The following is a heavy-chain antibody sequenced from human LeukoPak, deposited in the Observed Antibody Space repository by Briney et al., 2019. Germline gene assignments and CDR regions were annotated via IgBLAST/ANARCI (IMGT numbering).Heavy chain of an antibody. V-gene: IGHV3-74*01. CDR2: TKYDGSYT. Sequence: PGGSLRLSCATSGFTLSLAWMHWVRQAPGKGLELVSRTKYDGSYTNYADSVKGRFTISRDNARNTLSLHMISLRAEDTAVYFCVRDGDAYNFDFWGQGVLVTVSS. J-gene: IGHJ4*02. CDR1: GFTLSLAW. CDR3: VRDGDAYNFDF. D-gene: IGHD5-24*01.